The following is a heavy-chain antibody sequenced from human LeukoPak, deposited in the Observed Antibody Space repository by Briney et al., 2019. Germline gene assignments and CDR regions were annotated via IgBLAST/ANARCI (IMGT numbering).Heavy chain of an antibody. D-gene: IGHD2-15*01. V-gene: IGHV3-20*04. CDR2: INWNGDNT. CDR1: GFTFDDYG. CDR3: ARVLRYCSGGTCYSGGLGYMDV. J-gene: IGHJ6*03. Sequence: GGSLRLSCAASGFTFDDYGMSWVRQAPGKGLEWVSGINWNGDNTNYADSLKGRFTISRDNAKNSLYLQMNSLRAEDTAVYYCARVLRYCSGGTCYSGGLGYMDVWGKGTTVTISS.